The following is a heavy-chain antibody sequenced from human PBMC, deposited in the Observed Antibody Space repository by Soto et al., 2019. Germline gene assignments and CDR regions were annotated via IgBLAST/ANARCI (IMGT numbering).Heavy chain of an antibody. D-gene: IGHD3-3*01. Sequence: ASVKVSCKASGYTFTSYDMNWVRQATGQGLEWMGWMNPNSGSTGYAQKFQGRVTMTRNTYISTAYMEMSSLRSEDTAVYYCARRLYYDFWSGSNCFHPWCQAHLVTVSS. V-gene: IGHV1-8*01. J-gene: IGHJ5*02. CDR2: MNPNSGST. CDR3: ARRLYYDFWSGSNCFHP. CDR1: GYTFTSYD.